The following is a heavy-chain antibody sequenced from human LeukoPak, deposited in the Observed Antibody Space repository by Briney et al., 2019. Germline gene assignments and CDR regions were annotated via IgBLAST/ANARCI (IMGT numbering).Heavy chain of an antibody. D-gene: IGHD6-19*01. CDR1: GFTVITND. J-gene: IGHJ4*02. Sequence: GGSLRLSCAASGFTVITNDMTWVRQAPGKGLEWVSVLYSDGNTKYADSVQGRFTISRDNSKNTLYLEMNSLSPDDTAVYYCAAGDRNGWYFDYWGQGTLVTVSS. CDR3: AAGDRNGWYFDY. CDR2: LYSDGNT. V-gene: IGHV3-53*01.